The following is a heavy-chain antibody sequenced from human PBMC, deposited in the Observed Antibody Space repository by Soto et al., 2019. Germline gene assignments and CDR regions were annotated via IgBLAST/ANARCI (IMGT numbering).Heavy chain of an antibody. V-gene: IGHV1-69*06. D-gene: IGHD3-16*01. CDR3: AREGAEAGGAFDI. Sequence: ASVKVSCKASGGTFISYAISWVRQAPGHGLEWMGGIIHIFSTANYAQKFQGRVTITADKSTSKAYMELSSLRSEDTAVYYCAREGAEAGGAFDIWGQGTMVTVSS. J-gene: IGHJ3*02. CDR2: IIHIFSTA. CDR1: GGTFISYA.